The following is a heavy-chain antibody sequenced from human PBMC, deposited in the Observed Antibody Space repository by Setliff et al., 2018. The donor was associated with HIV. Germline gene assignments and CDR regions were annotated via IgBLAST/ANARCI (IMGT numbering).Heavy chain of an antibody. Sequence: SETLFLTCTVSTDSFSNRGFYWGWVRQPPGRGLEWIGSVYYSGSTYYNPSLKSRVTISVGTSKNQLSLKLTSMTAADTAVYYCARSQPDTIFGVVVFDSWGQGTLVTSPQ. CDR1: TDSFSNRGFY. CDR3: ARSQPDTIFGVVVFDS. V-gene: IGHV4-39*01. CDR2: VYYSGST. J-gene: IGHJ4*02. D-gene: IGHD3-3*01.